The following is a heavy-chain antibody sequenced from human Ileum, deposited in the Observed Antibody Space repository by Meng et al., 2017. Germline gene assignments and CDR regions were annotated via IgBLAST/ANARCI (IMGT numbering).Heavy chain of an antibody. CDR3: ASSTSGPELNY. D-gene: IGHD2/OR15-2a*01. CDR1: GGSISSSAYS. J-gene: IGHJ4*02. CDR2: IYQVGST. Sequence: HLQLQESGSGLVTASQTPSRTCTVSGGSISSSAYSWTWIRQPPGKGLEWIGYIYQVGSTNYNPSLKSRVTIFVDTSKNQFSLKLTSVTAADTAVYYCASSTSGPELNYWGQGTLVTVSS. V-gene: IGHV4-30-2*01.